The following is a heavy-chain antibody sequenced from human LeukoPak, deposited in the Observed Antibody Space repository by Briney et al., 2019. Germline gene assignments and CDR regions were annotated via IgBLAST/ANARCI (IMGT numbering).Heavy chain of an antibody. CDR2: ISGSGGST. Sequence: PGGSLRLSCAASGFTFSSYAMSWVRQAPGKGLEWVSAISGSGGSTYYADSVKGRFTISRDNSKNTLYLQMNSLRAEDTAVYYCARGVHDSSGYYSLYWYYYMDVWGKGTTVTVSS. V-gene: IGHV3-23*01. D-gene: IGHD3-22*01. CDR1: GFTFSSYA. J-gene: IGHJ6*03. CDR3: ARGVHDSSGYYSLYWYYYMDV.